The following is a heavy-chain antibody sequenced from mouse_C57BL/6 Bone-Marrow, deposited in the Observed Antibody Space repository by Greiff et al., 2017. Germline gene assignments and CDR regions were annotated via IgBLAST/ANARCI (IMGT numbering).Heavy chain of an antibody. D-gene: IGHD1-2*01. CDR2: IHPNSGST. Sequence: QVQLQQPGAELVKPGASVKLSCKASGYTFTSYWMHWVKQRPGQGLEWIGMIHPNSGSTNYNEKFKSKATLTVDKSSSTAYMQLSSLTSEDSAVYYCARKGTARDWFAYWGQVTLVTVSA. J-gene: IGHJ3*01. V-gene: IGHV1-64*01. CDR1: GYTFTSYW. CDR3: ARKGTARDWFAY.